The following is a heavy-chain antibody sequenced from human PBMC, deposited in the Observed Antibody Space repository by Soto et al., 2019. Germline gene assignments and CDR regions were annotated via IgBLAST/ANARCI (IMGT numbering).Heavy chain of an antibody. J-gene: IGHJ4*02. CDR3: ARASGESYPGSRIFDS. CDR2: ITNTGRDK. D-gene: IGHD3-10*01. CDR1: GFTFSNNA. V-gene: IGHV3-23*01. Sequence: GGSLRLSCAASGFTFSNNAMTWVRQAPGKGLECVSIITNTGRDKLYAGSVKGRFIISRDNSKNILYLQMNSLRAEDTAIYYCARASGESYPGSRIFDSWGQGTRVTVSS.